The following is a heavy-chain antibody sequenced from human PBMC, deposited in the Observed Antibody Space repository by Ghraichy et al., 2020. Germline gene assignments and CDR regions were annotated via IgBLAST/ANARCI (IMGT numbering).Heavy chain of an antibody. CDR2: INPNSGGT. V-gene: IGHV1-2*06. Sequence: ASVKVSCKASGYTFTGYYMHWVRQAPGQGLEWMGRINPNSGGTNYAQKFQGRVTMTRDTSISTAYMELSRLRSDDTAVYYCARDSRKFYGMDVWGQGTTVTVSS. J-gene: IGHJ6*02. CDR1: GYTFTGYY. CDR3: ARDSRKFYGMDV.